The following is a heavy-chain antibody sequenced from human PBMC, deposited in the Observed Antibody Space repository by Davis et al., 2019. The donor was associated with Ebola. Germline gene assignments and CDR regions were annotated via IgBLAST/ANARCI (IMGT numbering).Heavy chain of an antibody. V-gene: IGHV4-59*01. CDR1: GGSITNYY. Sequence: PSETLSLTCTVSGGSITNYYWDWIRQPPGKGLEWIGHIYFSGATKYNPSLRSRATISVDTSKNQFYLKLNSVTAADTAVYYCARVAADDYGVNFDYWGQGNLVTVSS. J-gene: IGHJ4*02. CDR2: IYFSGAT. CDR3: ARVAADDYGVNFDY. D-gene: IGHD4-17*01.